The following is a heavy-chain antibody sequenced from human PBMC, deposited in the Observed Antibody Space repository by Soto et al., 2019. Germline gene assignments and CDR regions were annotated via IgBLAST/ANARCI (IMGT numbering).Heavy chain of an antibody. CDR2: IIPILGIA. CDR3: ARDILTGYHTNPPASSPAW. V-gene: IGHV1-69*04. CDR1: GGTFSSYT. J-gene: IGHJ4*02. Sequence: GASVKVSCKASGGTFSSYTISWVRQAPGQGLEWMGRIIPILGIANYAQKFQGRVTITADKSTSTAYMELSSLRSEDTAVYFCARDILTGYHTNPPASSPAWWAQGTLVPISS. D-gene: IGHD3-9*01.